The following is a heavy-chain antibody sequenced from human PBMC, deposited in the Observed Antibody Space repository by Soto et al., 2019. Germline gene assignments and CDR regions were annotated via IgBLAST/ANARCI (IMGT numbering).Heavy chain of an antibody. V-gene: IGHV3-30*09. J-gene: IGHJ6*02. D-gene: IGHD3-22*01. CDR1: GFKYTDFA. CDR3: ARRAWDSYYAIDV. CDR2: ISYDGSDN. Sequence: VQLVESGGGEVQPGRSLRLSCAASGFKYTDFALHWVRQAPGKGLEWVAIISYDGSDNYYEASVNGRFVISIDNPKNTLYLEMNSLRPEGTAVYFCARRAWDSYYAIDVWGQGTPVTVFS.